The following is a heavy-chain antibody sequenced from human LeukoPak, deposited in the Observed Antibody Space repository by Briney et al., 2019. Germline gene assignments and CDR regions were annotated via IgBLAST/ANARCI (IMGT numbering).Heavy chain of an antibody. Sequence: GSLGLSCAASGFSVSNNYMDWVRQAPGKGLEWVSVIYSGGSAFYADSVKGRFTISRDNSKNTLYLQMNNLRAEDSAVYYCARGPDYFDCRGQGTLVTVSS. CDR3: ARGPDYFDC. V-gene: IGHV3-66*01. J-gene: IGHJ4*02. CDR2: IYSGGSA. CDR1: GFSVSNNY.